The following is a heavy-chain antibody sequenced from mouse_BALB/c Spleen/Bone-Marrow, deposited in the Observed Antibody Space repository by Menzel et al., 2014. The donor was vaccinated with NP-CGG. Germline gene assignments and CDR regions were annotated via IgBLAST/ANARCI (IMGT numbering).Heavy chain of an antibody. J-gene: IGHJ3*01. D-gene: IGHD1-1*01. CDR3: AFYYYGSSPFAY. CDR2: IDPANGNT. Sequence: VHVKQSGAELVKPGASVKLSRTASGFNIKDTYMHWVKQRPEQGLEWIGRIDPANGNTKYDPKFQGKATITADTSSNTAYLQLSSLTSEDTAVYYCAFYYYGSSPFAYWGQGTLVTVSA. V-gene: IGHV14-3*02. CDR1: GFNIKDTY.